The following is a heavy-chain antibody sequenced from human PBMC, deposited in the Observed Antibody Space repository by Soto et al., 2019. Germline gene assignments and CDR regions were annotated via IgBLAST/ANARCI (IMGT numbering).Heavy chain of an antibody. Sequence: GGSLRLSCAASGFTVSSNYMSWVRQAPGKGLEWVSVIYSGGSTYYADSVKGRFTISRDNSKNTLYLQMNSLRAEDTAVYYCARSYYYDSSGYYRPPPPYYYYGMDVWGQGTTVTVSS. V-gene: IGHV3-53*05. CDR2: IYSGGST. D-gene: IGHD3-22*01. CDR3: ARSYYYDSSGYYRPPPPYYYYGMDV. CDR1: GFTVSSNY. J-gene: IGHJ6*02.